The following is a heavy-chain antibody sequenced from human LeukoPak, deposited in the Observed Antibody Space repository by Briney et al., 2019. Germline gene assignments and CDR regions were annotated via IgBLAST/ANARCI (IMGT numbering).Heavy chain of an antibody. D-gene: IGHD1-7*01. CDR2: ISSSSSYI. CDR3: ARDIRLELRLGHDAFDI. V-gene: IGHV3-21*01. J-gene: IGHJ3*02. Sequence: GGSLRLSCAASGFTFSSYSMNWVRQAPGKGLEWVSSISSSSSYIYYADSVKGRFTNSRDNGKNSLYLQMNSLRAEDTAVYYCARDIRLELRLGHDAFDIWGQGTMVTVSS. CDR1: GFTFSSYS.